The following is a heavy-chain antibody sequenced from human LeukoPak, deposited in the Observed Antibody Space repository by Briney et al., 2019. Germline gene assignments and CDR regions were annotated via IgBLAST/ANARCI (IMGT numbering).Heavy chain of an antibody. Sequence: ASVKVSCKASGYTFTSYYMHWVRQAPGQGLEWMGIINPSGGSTSYAQKFQGRVTMTRDTSTSTVYMALSSLRSEDTAVYYCAYRIAVAGTQFDYWGQGTLVTVSS. V-gene: IGHV1-46*01. CDR2: INPSGGST. CDR3: AYRIAVAGTQFDY. CDR1: GYTFTSYY. J-gene: IGHJ4*02. D-gene: IGHD6-19*01.